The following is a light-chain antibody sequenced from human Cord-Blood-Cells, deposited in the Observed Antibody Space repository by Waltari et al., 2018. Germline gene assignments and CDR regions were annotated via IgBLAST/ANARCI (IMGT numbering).Light chain of an antibody. Sequence: SCVLTQPPPVSVASGKTARLPRGGNNIGSKSVHRYQQEPGQTSVLIMYYDSDRPSGIPEQFSASNSGNTTTLTISWVEAGDDADYYCQVWDSSSDHPVFGGGTKLTVL. CDR3: QVWDSSSDHPV. CDR2: YDS. J-gene: IGLJ3*02. CDR1: NIGSKS. V-gene: IGLV3-21*04.